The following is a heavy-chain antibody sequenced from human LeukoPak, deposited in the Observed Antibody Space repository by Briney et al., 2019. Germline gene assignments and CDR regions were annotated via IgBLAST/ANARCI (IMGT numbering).Heavy chain of an antibody. CDR3: ARLARGYSGYDLFDY. Sequence: GTLRLSCAASGFIFTSYGMSWVRQAPGKGLEWIGEINHSGSTNYNPSLKSRVTISVDTSKNQFSLKLSSVTAADTAVYYCARLARGYSGYDLFDYWGQGTLVTVSS. CDR2: INHSGST. D-gene: IGHD5-12*01. J-gene: IGHJ4*02. CDR1: GFIFTSYG. V-gene: IGHV4-34*01.